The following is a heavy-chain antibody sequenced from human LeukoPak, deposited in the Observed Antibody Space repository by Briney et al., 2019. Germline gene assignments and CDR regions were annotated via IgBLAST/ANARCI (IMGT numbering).Heavy chain of an antibody. CDR3: ARDHGSGKPNWFDP. CDR1: GGTFSSYA. J-gene: IGHJ5*02. Sequence: SVKVSCKASGGTFSSYAISWVRQAPGQGLEWMGGIIPIFGTANYAQKSQGRVTITADESTSTAYMELSSLRSEDTAVYYCARDHGSGKPNWFDPWGQGTLVTVSS. D-gene: IGHD6-19*01. CDR2: IIPIFGTA. V-gene: IGHV1-69*13.